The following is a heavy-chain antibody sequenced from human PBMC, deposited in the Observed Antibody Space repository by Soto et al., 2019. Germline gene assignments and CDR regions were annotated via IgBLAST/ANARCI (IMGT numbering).Heavy chain of an antibody. V-gene: IGHV1-58*02. CDR3: AAYLGNNYDFWSGYYGANY. Sequence: ASVKVSCKASGFTFTSSAMQWVRQARGQRLEWIGWIVVGSGNTNYAQKFQERVTITRDMSTSTAYMELSSLRSEDTALYYCAAYLGNNYDFWSGYYGANYWGQGTLVTVSS. CDR2: IVVGSGNT. CDR1: GFTFTSSA. D-gene: IGHD3-3*01. J-gene: IGHJ4*02.